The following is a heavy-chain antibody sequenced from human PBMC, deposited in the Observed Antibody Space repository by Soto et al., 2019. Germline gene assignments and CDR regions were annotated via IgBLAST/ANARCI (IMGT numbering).Heavy chain of an antibody. D-gene: IGHD5-18*01. Sequence: QVQLVQSGAEVKKPGSSVKVSCKASGGTFSSYAISWVRQAPGQGLEWMGGIIPIFGTANYAQKFQGRVTIPADESTSTDYMELRSLRSEDTAVYYCASTDSYVNYYYYGMDVWGQVTTVTVSS. V-gene: IGHV1-69*01. CDR2: IIPIFGTA. CDR3: ASTDSYVNYYYYGMDV. J-gene: IGHJ6*02. CDR1: GGTFSSYA.